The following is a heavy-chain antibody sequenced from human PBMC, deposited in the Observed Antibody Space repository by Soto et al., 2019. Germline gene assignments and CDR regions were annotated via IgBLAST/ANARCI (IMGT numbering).Heavy chain of an antibody. CDR1: GGSISSGGYY. V-gene: IGHV4-31*03. J-gene: IGHJ6*02. CDR2: IYYSGST. CDR3: ARDRGTASYYYGMDV. Sequence: SETLSLTCTVSGGSISSGGYYWSWIRHHPGKGLEWIGYIYYSGSTYYNPSLKSRVTISVDTSKNQFSLKLSSVTAADTAVYYCARDRGTASYYYGMDVWGQGTTVTVSS. D-gene: IGHD3-10*01.